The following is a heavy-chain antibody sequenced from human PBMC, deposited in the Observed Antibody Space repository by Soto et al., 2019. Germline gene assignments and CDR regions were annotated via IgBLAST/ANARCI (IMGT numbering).Heavy chain of an antibody. V-gene: IGHV1-2*02. J-gene: IGHJ6*02. D-gene: IGHD3-16*01. CDR2: INPNSGGT. CDR1: GYTFTGYY. CDR3: ARNLAPFLKARPVDISRKYYSSGMDV. Sequence: ASVKVSCKASGYTFTGYYMHWVRQAPGQGLEWMGWINPNSGGTNYAQKFQGGVTMTRDTSISTAYMELSRLRSDDTAVYYCARNLAPFLKARPVDISRKYYSSGMDVWGQGTTVTVSS.